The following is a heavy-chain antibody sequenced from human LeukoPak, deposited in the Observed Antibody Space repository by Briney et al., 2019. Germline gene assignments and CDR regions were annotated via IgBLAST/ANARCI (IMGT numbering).Heavy chain of an antibody. D-gene: IGHD2-15*01. J-gene: IGHJ3*02. CDR1: GFTFTDYW. Sequence: PGGSLRLSCAASGFTFTDYWMPWVRQVPGKGLVWVSRINFDGSIITYANSVKGRFTISRDNAKKTLYLQMNSLRAEDTAVYYCASIDIVVVVAAQQDAFDIWGQGTMVTVSS. V-gene: IGHV3-74*03. CDR2: INFDGSII. CDR3: ASIDIVVVVAAQQDAFDI.